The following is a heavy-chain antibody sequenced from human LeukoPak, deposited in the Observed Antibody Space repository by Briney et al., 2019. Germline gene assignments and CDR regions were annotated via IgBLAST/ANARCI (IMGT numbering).Heavy chain of an antibody. D-gene: IGHD3-3*01. J-gene: IGHJ6*03. Sequence: GGSLRLSCAASGFTFSNAWMSWVRQAPGKGLEWVGRIKSKTDGGTTDYAAPVKGRFTISRDDSKNTLYLQMNSLKTEDTAVYYCTTEQYYDFWSGYYYYYCYMDVWGKGTTVTVSS. V-gene: IGHV3-15*01. CDR1: GFTFSNAW. CDR2: IKSKTDGGTT. CDR3: TTEQYYDFWSGYYYYYCYMDV.